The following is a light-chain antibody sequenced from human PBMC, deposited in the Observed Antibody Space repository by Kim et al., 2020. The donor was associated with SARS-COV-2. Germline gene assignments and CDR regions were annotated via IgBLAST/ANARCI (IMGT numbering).Light chain of an antibody. V-gene: IGKV3-20*01. Sequence: SPGERATLSCRASLSVSSSYLAWYQQKPGQAPRLLIYGASSRATGIPDRFSGSGSGTDFTLTISRLEPEDFAVYYCQQYGSSLMYTFGQGTKLEI. CDR1: LSVSSSY. CDR2: GAS. J-gene: IGKJ2*01. CDR3: QQYGSSLMYT.